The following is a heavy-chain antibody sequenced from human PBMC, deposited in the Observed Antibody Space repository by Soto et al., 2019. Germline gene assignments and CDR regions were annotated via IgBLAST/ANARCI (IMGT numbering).Heavy chain of an antibody. CDR3: ARSWVARYNWNYHWFDP. CDR2: IIPIFGTA. J-gene: IGHJ5*02. V-gene: IGHV1-69*01. D-gene: IGHD1-7*01. Sequence: QVQLVQSGAEVTKPGSSVKVSCKASGGTFSSYAISWVRQAPGQGLEWMGGIIPIFGTANYAQKFQGRVTITADESTSTAYMELSSLRSEDTAVYYCARSWVARYNWNYHWFDPWGQGTLVTVSS. CDR1: GGTFSSYA.